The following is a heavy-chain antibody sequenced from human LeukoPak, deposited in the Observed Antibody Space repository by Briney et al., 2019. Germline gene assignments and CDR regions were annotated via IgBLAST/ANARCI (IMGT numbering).Heavy chain of an antibody. Sequence: ASVKVSCKASGYTLTGFAISWVRQAPGLGLGCLGWINTYSGKTKIAENFQGRVSMTTDTSTSTVHMELTSLRSDVTAVYFCARDTPQHLKRFDLWGQGTLVTVSS. CDR2: INTYSGKT. CDR3: ARDTPQHLKRFDL. D-gene: IGHD6-13*01. CDR1: GYTLTGFA. J-gene: IGHJ4*02. V-gene: IGHV1-18*01.